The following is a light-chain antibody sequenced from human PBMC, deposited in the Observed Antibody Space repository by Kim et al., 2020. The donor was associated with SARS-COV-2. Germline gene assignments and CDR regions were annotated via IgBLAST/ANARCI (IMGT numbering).Light chain of an antibody. CDR2: WAS. CDR3: QQYYSSPLT. Sequence: ATINCKSSQSVLYNSNNKNNLAWYQQKPGQPPKLLIYWASTRESGVPDRFSGSGSGTDFTLTISILQAEDVAVYYCQQYYSSPLTFGGGTKVEIK. J-gene: IGKJ4*01. CDR1: QSVLYNSNNKNN. V-gene: IGKV4-1*01.